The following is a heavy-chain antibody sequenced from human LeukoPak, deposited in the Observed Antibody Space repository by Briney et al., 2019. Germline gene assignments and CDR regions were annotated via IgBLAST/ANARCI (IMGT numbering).Heavy chain of an antibody. CDR2: ISGSGGST. J-gene: IGHJ1*01. CDR1: GFTFSNYD. V-gene: IGHV3-23*01. CDR3: AKDLPNPGTSRHFQY. Sequence: GGSLRLSCAASGFTFSNYDMSWVRQAPGKGLEWVSSISGSGGSTYYADSVKGRFTISRDNSKNTLYLQMNSLRAEDTAVYYCAKDLPNPGTSRHFQYWGQGTLVTVSS. D-gene: IGHD2-8*01.